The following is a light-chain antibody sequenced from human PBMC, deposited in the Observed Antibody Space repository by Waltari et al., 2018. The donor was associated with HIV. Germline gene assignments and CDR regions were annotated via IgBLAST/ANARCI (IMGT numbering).Light chain of an antibody. V-gene: IGKV4-1*01. Sequence: DIVMTQSPDSLAGSLGERATFNCRSSRTVLSNSDNRNYLAWYQQKTGQSPNVLIYWASTRQSGVPDRFSASGSGTNFSLTISSLQAADVAVYYCQQYYTVRPTFGGGTKVEIK. J-gene: IGKJ4*01. CDR1: RTVLSNSDNRNY. CDR2: WAS. CDR3: QQYYTVRPT.